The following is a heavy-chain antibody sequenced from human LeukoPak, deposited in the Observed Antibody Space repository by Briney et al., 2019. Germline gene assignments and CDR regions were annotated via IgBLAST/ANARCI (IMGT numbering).Heavy chain of an antibody. CDR2: IIPIFGTA. Sequence: GASVKVSCKASGGTFSSYAISWVRQAPGQGLEWMGGIIPIFGTANYAQKFQGRVTITADESTSTAYMELSSLRSEDTAVYYCVRAFPGRGTEFDYWGQGALVTVSS. CDR1: GGTFSSYA. J-gene: IGHJ4*02. D-gene: IGHD1-1*01. V-gene: IGHV1-69*13. CDR3: VRAFPGRGTEFDY.